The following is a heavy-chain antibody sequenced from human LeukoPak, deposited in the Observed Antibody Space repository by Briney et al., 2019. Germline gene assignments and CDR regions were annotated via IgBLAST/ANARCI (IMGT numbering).Heavy chain of an antibody. D-gene: IGHD3-3*01. CDR1: GGTFSSYA. Sequence: ASVKVSCKASGGTFSSYAISWVRQAPGQGLEWMGGIIPIFGTANYAQKFQGRVTITADKSTSTAYMELSRLREEETAVYYCSRRAWEFTIFVVDSNLFDPCGQGTLVTVSS. J-gene: IGHJ5*02. V-gene: IGHV1-69*06. CDR3: SRRAWEFTIFVVDSNLFDP. CDR2: IIPIFGTA.